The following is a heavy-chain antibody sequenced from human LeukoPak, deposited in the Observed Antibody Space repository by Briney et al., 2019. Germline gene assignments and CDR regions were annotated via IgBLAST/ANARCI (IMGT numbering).Heavy chain of an antibody. D-gene: IGHD1-14*01. CDR2: IYYSEST. CDR3: ARVFTETLDY. CDR1: GGSISSYY. Sequence: SETLSLTCTVSGGSISSYYWSWIRQPPGKGLEWIGYIYYSESTNYNPSLKSRVTISVDTSKNQFSLKLSSVTAADTAVYYCARVFTETLDYWGQGTLVTVSS. J-gene: IGHJ4*02. V-gene: IGHV4-59*01.